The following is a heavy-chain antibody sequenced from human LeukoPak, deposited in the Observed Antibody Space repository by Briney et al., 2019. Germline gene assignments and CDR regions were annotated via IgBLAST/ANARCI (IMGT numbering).Heavy chain of an antibody. CDR2: INSNSGGT. J-gene: IGHJ4*02. D-gene: IGHD3-10*01. V-gene: IGHV1-2*02. Sequence: GASVKVSCKASGYTFTGYYMHWVRQAPGQGLEWMGWINSNSGGTNYAQKFQGRVTMTRDTSISTAYMELSRLRSDDTAVYYCARDWNYYGSGRELDYWGQGTLVTVSS. CDR3: ARDWNYYGSGRELDY. CDR1: GYTFTGYY.